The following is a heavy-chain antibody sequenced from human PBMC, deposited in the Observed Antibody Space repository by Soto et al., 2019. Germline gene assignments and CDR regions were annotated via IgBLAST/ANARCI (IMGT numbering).Heavy chain of an antibody. D-gene: IGHD6-13*01. CDR3: ARHIYEWPQLGGRFDP. J-gene: IGHJ5*02. Sequence: GESLKISCKGSGYSFTSYWIGWVRQMPGKGLEWMGIIYPGDSDTRYSPSFQGQVTISADKSISTAYLQWSSLKASDTAMYYCARHIYEWPQLGGRFDPWGQGTLVTVSS. CDR2: IYPGDSDT. CDR1: GYSFTSYW. V-gene: IGHV5-51*01.